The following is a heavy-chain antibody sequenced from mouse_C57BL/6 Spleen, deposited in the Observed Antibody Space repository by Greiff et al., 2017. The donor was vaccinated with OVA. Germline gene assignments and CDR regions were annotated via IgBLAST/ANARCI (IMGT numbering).Heavy chain of an antibody. J-gene: IGHJ2*01. Sequence: EVKVVESGGGLVKPGGSLKLSCAASGFTFSSYAMSWVRQTPEKRLEWVATISDGGSYTYYPDNVKGRFTISRDNAKNNLYLQMSHLKSEDTAMYYCASLYGSSYFDYWGQGTTLTVSS. D-gene: IGHD1-1*01. CDR3: ASLYGSSYFDY. CDR2: ISDGGSYT. CDR1: GFTFSSYA. V-gene: IGHV5-4*03.